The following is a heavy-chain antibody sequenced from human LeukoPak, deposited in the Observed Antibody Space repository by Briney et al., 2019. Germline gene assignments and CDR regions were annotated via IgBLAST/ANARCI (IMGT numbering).Heavy chain of an antibody. CDR2: IYYSGST. V-gene: IGHV4-39*07. CDR3: ARDRLAAALFDP. D-gene: IGHD6-13*01. Sequence: PSETLSLTCTVSGGSISSSSYYWGWIRQPPGKGLEWIGSIYYSGSTYYNPSLKSRVTISVDTSKNQFSLKLSSVTAADTAVYYCARDRLAAALFDPWGQGTLVTVSS. J-gene: IGHJ5*02. CDR1: GGSISSSSYY.